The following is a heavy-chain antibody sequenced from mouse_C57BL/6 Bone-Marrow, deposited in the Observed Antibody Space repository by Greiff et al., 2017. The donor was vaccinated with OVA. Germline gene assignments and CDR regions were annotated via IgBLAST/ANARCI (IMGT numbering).Heavy chain of an antibody. Sequence: VKLMESGAELVRPGASVKLSCKASGYTFTDYYINWVQQKPGQGLAWIARIYPGSGNTYYNEKFKGKATLTAEKSSSTAYMKLSSLKSEDSAVYFCARGGNWNWYFDVWGTGTAVTVTS. D-gene: IGHD2-1*01. V-gene: IGHV1-76*01. CDR2: IYPGSGNT. CDR3: ARGGNWNWYFDV. CDR1: GYTFTDYY. J-gene: IGHJ1*03.